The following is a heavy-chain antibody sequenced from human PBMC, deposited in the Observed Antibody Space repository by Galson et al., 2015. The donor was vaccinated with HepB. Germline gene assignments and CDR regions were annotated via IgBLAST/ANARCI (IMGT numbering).Heavy chain of an antibody. CDR2: ISSSSSTI. D-gene: IGHD3-16*02. CDR1: EFTFSDYY. Sequence: SLRLSCAASEFTFSDYYMSWIRQAPGKGLEWISIISSSSSTIYYADSVKGRFTISRDNAKNSLYLQMNSLRAEDTAVYYCARVKGVWGSYRRNVGIWFDPWGQGTLVTVSS. J-gene: IGHJ5*02. CDR3: ARVKGVWGSYRRNVGIWFDP. V-gene: IGHV3-11*04.